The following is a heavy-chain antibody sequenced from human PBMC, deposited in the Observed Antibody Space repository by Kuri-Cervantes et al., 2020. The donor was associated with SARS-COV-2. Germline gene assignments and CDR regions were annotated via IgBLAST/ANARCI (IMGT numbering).Heavy chain of an antibody. CDR3: YCAPEEGFDY. D-gene: IGHD2-21*01. Sequence: SVKVSCKASGYTFTGYDISWVRQAPGQGLEWMGGIIPMFGTADYAQKFQGRVTITADESTSTVYMELTSLTSEDTAVYYCYCAPEEGFDYWGQGTLVTVSS. CDR2: IIPMFGTA. J-gene: IGHJ4*02. V-gene: IGHV1-69*13. CDR1: GYTFTGYD.